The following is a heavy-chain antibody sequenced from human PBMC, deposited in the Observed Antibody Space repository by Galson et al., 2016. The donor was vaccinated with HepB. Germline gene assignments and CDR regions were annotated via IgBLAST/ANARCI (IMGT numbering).Heavy chain of an antibody. CDR1: GFSLRTSGEG. Sequence: PALVKPTQTLTLTCTFSGFSLRTSGEGVGWIRQPPGKALERLALVYWDDYKRYSPSLMSRLTITKDTSKNQVVLTMANMDPVDTGTYYCAHSPTAVSDNFDAFDIWGQGTMVTVSS. J-gene: IGHJ3*02. V-gene: IGHV2-5*02. CDR3: AHSPTAVSDNFDAFDI. D-gene: IGHD6-19*01. CDR2: VYWDDYK.